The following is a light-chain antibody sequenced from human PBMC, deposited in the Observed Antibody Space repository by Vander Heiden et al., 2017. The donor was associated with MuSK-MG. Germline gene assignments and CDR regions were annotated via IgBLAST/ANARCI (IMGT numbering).Light chain of an antibody. V-gene: IGKV2-28*01. CDR2: LGS. CDR1: QSLLHSNGYNY. Sequence: DIVMTQSPLSLPVTPGEPASISCMSSQSLLHSNGYNYLDWYLQKPGQSPQLLIYLGSNRASGVPDRFSGSGSGTDFTLKISRVEAEDVGVYYCRQALQTLWTFGQGTKLEIK. CDR3: RQALQTLWT. J-gene: IGKJ2*02.